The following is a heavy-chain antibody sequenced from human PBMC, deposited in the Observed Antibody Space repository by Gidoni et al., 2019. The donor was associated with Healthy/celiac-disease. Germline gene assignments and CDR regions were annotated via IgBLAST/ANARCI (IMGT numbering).Heavy chain of an antibody. CDR2: IYHSGST. Sequence: QVQLQESGTGLVKPSGTLSLTCAVSGGSISSSNWWSWVRQPPGKGLEWIGEIYHSGSTNYNPSLKSRGTISVDKSKNQFSLKLSSGTAADTAVYYCAGNTLPDYYYGMDVWGQGTTVTVSS. CDR3: AGNTLPDYYYGMDV. D-gene: IGHD2-15*01. CDR1: GGSISSSNW. V-gene: IGHV4-4*02. J-gene: IGHJ6*02.